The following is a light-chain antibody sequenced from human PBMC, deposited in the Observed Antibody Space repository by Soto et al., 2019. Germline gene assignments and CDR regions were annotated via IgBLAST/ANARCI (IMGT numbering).Light chain of an antibody. CDR3: LQYNSYPFT. V-gene: IGKV3-15*01. CDR1: QSVGNS. CDR2: DTY. J-gene: IGKJ3*01. Sequence: EIVMTQSPATLSLSPGERATLSCRASQSVGNSLAWYQLKPGQVPRLLIFDTYTRATGTPARFSGSGSGAEFTLTISSLQSEDFAIYSCLQYNSYPFTFGPGTKVDIK.